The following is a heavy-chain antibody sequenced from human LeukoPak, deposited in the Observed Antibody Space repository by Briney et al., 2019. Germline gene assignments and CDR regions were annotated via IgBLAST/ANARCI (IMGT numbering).Heavy chain of an antibody. V-gene: IGHV1-2*02. D-gene: IGHD5-12*01. CDR3: ARDQLYSGYDYYYYYYMDV. Sequence: VASVKVSCKASGYTFTSYYMHWVRQAPGQGLEWMGWINPNSGGTNYAQKFQGRVTMTRDTSISTAYMELSRLRSDDTAVYYCARDQLYSGYDYYYYYYMDVWGKGTTVTVSS. CDR1: GYTFTSYY. J-gene: IGHJ6*03. CDR2: INPNSGGT.